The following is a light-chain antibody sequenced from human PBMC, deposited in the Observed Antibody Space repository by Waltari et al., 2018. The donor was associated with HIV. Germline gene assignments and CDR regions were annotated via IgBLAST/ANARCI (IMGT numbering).Light chain of an antibody. CDR3: SSYTSSSTWV. J-gene: IGLJ3*02. CDR1: SSDVGGYNY. V-gene: IGLV2-14*01. Sequence: QSALTQSASVSGSPGQSITISCTGTSSDVGGYNYVSWYQQHPGKAPKLMIYDVSNRPSGFSNRFSGSKSGNTASLTISGLRAEDEADYYCSSYTSSSTWVFGGGTKLTVL. CDR2: DVS.